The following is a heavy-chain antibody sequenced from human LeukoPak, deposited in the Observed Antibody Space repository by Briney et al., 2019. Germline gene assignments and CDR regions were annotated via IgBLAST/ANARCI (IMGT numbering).Heavy chain of an antibody. CDR2: IWYDGSND. J-gene: IGHJ4*02. V-gene: IGHV3-33*01. Sequence: PGGSLRLSCTASGFNFGSDAMHWVRQAPGKGLEWVAFIWYDGSNDHYADSVKGRFTISRDNSKDTLFLQMSSLRAEDSAVYYRTREWQTVQAYWGQGTLFTVSS. CDR3: TREWQTVQAY. D-gene: IGHD4-17*01. CDR1: GFNFGSDA.